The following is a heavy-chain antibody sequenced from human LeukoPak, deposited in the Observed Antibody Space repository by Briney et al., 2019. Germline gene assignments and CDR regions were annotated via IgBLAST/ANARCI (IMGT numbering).Heavy chain of an antibody. CDR3: ARAGKQDDGYFDY. V-gene: IGHV3-33*01. D-gene: IGHD3-10*01. Sequence: AGGSLRLSCAASGFTFSNYDMHWVRQAPGKGLEWVAVIRSDGSNKNYADSVKGRFTISRDNSKNTLYLQMNSLRAEDTAVYYCARAGKQDDGYFDYWGQGTLVTVSS. J-gene: IGHJ4*02. CDR2: IRSDGSNK. CDR1: GFTFSNYD.